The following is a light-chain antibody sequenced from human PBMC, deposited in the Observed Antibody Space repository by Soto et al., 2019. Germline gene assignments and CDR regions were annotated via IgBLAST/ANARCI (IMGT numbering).Light chain of an antibody. CDR2: AAS. CDR3: QQLNSYPLT. J-gene: IGKJ4*01. Sequence: IQLTQSPSSLSASVGDRVTITCRASQGISSYLAWYQQKPGKAPKLLIYAASTLQSGVPSRFSGSGSVTDFTLTISSLQPEDFATYYCQQLNSYPLTFGGGTKMEIK. CDR1: QGISSY. V-gene: IGKV1-9*01.